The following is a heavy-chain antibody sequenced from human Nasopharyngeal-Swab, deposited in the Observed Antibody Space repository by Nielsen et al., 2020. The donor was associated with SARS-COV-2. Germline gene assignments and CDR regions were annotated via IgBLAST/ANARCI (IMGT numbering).Heavy chain of an antibody. Sequence: GGSLRLSCAASGFTFSNYAMNWVRQAPGKGLERVSAISGSGGNTYYADSVKGRFTISRDNSRNTLYLHMNSLRAEDTAVYYCAKEQYAGSSVDYWGQGTLVTVSS. CDR2: ISGSGGNT. CDR1: GFTFSNYA. V-gene: IGHV3-23*01. CDR3: AKEQYAGSSVDY. D-gene: IGHD1-26*01. J-gene: IGHJ4*02.